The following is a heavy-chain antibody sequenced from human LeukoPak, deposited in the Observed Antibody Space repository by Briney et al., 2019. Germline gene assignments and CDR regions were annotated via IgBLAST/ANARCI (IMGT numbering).Heavy chain of an antibody. J-gene: IGHJ3*02. CDR1: GYTFTGYY. Sequence: ASVKVSCKASGYTFTGYYMHWVRQAPGQGLEWVGRINPNSGGTNYAQKFQGRVTMTRDTSISTAYMELGRLRSDDTAVYYCASPTYYYDSSGPHGAFDIWGQGTMVTVSS. CDR2: INPNSGGT. CDR3: ASPTYYYDSSGPHGAFDI. V-gene: IGHV1-2*06. D-gene: IGHD3-22*01.